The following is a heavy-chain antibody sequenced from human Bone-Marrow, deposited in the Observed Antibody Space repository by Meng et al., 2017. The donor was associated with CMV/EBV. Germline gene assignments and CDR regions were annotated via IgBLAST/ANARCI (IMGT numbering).Heavy chain of an antibody. Sequence: ASVKVSCKASGYTFIAHYIHYFRQAPGQGLEWMGWISPYSGGTNYAQKFQGRVTMTRDTSISTTYMELSRLRSDDTAVYYCARDRTDYYDSTFYYPNWFDPCGQGTLVTVSS. CDR1: GYTFIAHY. D-gene: IGHD3-22*01. J-gene: IGHJ5*02. CDR3: ARDRTDYYDSTFYYPNWFDP. CDR2: ISPYSGGT. V-gene: IGHV1-2*02.